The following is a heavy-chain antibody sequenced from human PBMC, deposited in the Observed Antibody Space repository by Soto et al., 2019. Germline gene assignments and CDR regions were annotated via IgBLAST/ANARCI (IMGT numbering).Heavy chain of an antibody. D-gene: IGHD3-9*01. J-gene: IGHJ6*02. V-gene: IGHV1-58*01. CDR2: IVVGSGNT. Sequence: SVKVSCKASGFTFRSSTVQWVRQTRGRRLEWMGWIVVGSGNTNYAQKFQEKVSITGDMSTSTAYMKLSSLRSEDTAVYYCAADPRYYDILTGYDYDYGMDVWGQGTTVTVSS. CDR3: AADPRYYDILTGYDYDYGMDV. CDR1: GFTFRSST.